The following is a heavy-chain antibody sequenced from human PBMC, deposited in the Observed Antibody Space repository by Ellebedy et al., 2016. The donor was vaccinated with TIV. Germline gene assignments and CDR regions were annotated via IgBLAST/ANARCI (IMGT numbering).Heavy chain of an antibody. CDR3: AKDRWVKGSYQDY. J-gene: IGHJ4*02. V-gene: IGHV3-23*01. D-gene: IGHD3-10*01. CDR2: ISGSGGST. CDR1: GFTFSSYA. Sequence: GESLKISCAASGFTFSSYAMSWVRQAPGKGLEWVSAISGSGGSTYYADSVKGRFTISRDNSKNTLYLQMNSLRAEDTAVYYCAKDRWVKGSYQDYWGQGTLVTVSS.